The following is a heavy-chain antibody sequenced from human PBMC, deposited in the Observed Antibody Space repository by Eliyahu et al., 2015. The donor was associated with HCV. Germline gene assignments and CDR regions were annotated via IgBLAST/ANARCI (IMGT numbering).Heavy chain of an antibody. CDR3: ARGRDSDYNFWTASSYYFDY. J-gene: IGHJ4*02. CDR2: INWNGDST. CDR1: HFXFXXXA. Sequence: EVQLVESGGGVVRPGGSLRLSCAASHFXFXXXAXNWVRQAPGRGVEWVSGINWNGDSTRYADSVKGRFTISRDNAKKSLYLQMNSLRVEDTALYYCARGRDSDYNFWTASSYYFDYWGQGTLVTVSS. V-gene: IGHV3-20*04. D-gene: IGHD3/OR15-3a*01.